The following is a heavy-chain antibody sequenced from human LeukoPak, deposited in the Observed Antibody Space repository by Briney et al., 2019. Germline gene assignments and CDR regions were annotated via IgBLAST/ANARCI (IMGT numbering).Heavy chain of an antibody. CDR2: ISSTNGHT. CDR1: GFSFSFSN. CDR3: ARDRDSSGLYGGADL. V-gene: IGHV3-21*03. J-gene: IGHJ5*02. D-gene: IGHD6-19*01. Sequence: GGSLRLSCAASGFSFSFSNMNWVRQAPGKGLEWASYISSTNGHTYYADSVNGRFTISRDTAKNSLYLQMNSLRVEDTAIYFSARDRDSSGLYGGADLWGQGVLVTVSS.